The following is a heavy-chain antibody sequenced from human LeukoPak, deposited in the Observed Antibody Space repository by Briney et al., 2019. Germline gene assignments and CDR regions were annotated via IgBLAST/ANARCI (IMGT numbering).Heavy chain of an antibody. CDR1: GFTFSSYA. CDR2: ISGSGGST. D-gene: IGHD6-19*01. J-gene: IGHJ1*01. Sequence: GGSLRLSCAASGFTFSSYAMSWVRQAPGKGLEWVSAISGSGGSTYYADSVKGRFTISRDNSKNTLYLQMNSLRAEDTAVYYCAKAPDVAVAGTNFQHWGQGTLVTVSS. V-gene: IGHV3-23*01. CDR3: AKAPDVAVAGTNFQH.